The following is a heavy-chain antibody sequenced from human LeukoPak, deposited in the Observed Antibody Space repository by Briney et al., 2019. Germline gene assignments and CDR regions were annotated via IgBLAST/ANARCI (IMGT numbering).Heavy chain of an antibody. J-gene: IGHJ6*03. Sequence: GGTLRLSCAASGFTFSRYWMSWVRRAPGKGLGWVANIMQDGSEKYYVDSVKGRFTISRDNAKNSLYLQMNSLRAEDAAVYYCARDYSDYDLGYYYYMDVWGKGTTVTVSS. CDR2: IMQDGSEK. V-gene: IGHV3-7*01. D-gene: IGHD5-12*01. CDR1: GFTFSRYW. CDR3: ARDYSDYDLGYYYYMDV.